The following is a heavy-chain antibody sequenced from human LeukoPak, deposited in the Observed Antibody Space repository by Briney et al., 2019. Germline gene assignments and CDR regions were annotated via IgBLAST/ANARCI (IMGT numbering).Heavy chain of an antibody. J-gene: IGHJ6*03. CDR3: ARGLMDEERHYGYYYMDV. CDR1: GDSVCGYY. D-gene: IGHD2-8*01. Sequence: PSETLSLTCTVSGDSVCGYYGRWIRQPPGKGLEWIGYFYTSANTNYNPSLKSRVTMPVDTSKNQFSLKLSSVTAADTAVYYCARGLMDEERHYGYYYMDVWGKGTTVTVSS. CDR2: FYTSANT. V-gene: IGHV4-4*09.